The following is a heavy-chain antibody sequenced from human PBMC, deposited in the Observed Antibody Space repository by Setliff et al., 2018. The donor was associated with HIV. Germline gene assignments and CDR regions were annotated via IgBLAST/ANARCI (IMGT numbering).Heavy chain of an antibody. CDR2: IRHDGINE. D-gene: IGHD2-15*01. CDR1: GFTFSSYG. CDR3: ARGVPGICSGGTFYLEY. Sequence: GGSLSLSCAASGFTFSSYGMHWVRQAPGKGLEWVTFIRHDGINEDYRDSVKGRFSVSRDNSKNTVFLQMNSLRGEDTALYYCARGVPGICSGGTFYLEYWGQGARVTVSS. J-gene: IGHJ4*02. V-gene: IGHV3-30*02.